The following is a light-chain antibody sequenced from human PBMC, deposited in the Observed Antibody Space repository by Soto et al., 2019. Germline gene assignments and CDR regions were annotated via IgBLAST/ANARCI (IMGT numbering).Light chain of an antibody. J-gene: IGKJ1*01. V-gene: IGKV1-39*01. CDR3: QQSYNMLRT. Sequence: DIQMTQSPSSLSASVGDRVTITCRASQSISFYLNWYRQKPGKAPKLLIYTASNVQSGVPSRISGSGSGTDFSLTISSLQPEDFATYYCQQSYNMLRTFGQGTKVEMK. CDR1: QSISFY. CDR2: TAS.